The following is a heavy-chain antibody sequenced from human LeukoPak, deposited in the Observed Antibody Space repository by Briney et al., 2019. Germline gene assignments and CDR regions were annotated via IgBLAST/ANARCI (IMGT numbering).Heavy chain of an antibody. CDR3: ARFTSGWYYFDH. CDR1: GFAFSNYE. J-gene: IGHJ4*02. CDR2: ISSSSSGVTI. D-gene: IGHD6-19*01. V-gene: IGHV3-48*03. Sequence: GGSLRLSCAASGFAFSNYEMNWVRQAPGKGLEWVSYISSSSSGVTIYYADSVKGRFTISRDNAKNSLYLQMNSLRAEDTAVYYCARFTSGWYYFDHWGQGTLVTVSS.